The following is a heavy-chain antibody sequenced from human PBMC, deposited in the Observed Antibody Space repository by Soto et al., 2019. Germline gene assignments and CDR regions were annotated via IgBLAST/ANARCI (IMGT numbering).Heavy chain of an antibody. CDR2: VYHSGST. CDR1: GDSIRSYF. D-gene: IGHD3-22*01. Sequence: SGTPCLTCAVHGDSIRSYFWTWIRQPPGKGLEWIGCVYHSGSTNYSPSLKRRVSISVDTSKNQFSLRLTSVTAADTAVYYCARTYSSSYSRYPVYYGMDVWGQGTTVT. V-gene: IGHV4-59*01. J-gene: IGHJ6*02. CDR3: ARTYSSSYSRYPVYYGMDV.